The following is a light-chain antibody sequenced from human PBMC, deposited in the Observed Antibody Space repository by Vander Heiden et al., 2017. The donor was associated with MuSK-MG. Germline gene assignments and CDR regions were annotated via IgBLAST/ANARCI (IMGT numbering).Light chain of an antibody. CDR1: QSVSSSY. Sequence: ELVLTQSPGPLSLSPGERATFSCRASQSVSSSYLAWYQHKPGQAPRFLIYGASSRATGIPDRFSGSGSGTDFTLTISRLEPEDFAVYYCQQYGSSPLTFGGGTKVEIK. V-gene: IGKV3-20*01. CDR3: QQYGSSPLT. J-gene: IGKJ4*01. CDR2: GAS.